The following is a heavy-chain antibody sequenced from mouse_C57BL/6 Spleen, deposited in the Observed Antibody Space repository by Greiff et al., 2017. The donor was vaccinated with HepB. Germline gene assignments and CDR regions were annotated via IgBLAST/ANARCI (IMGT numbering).Heavy chain of an antibody. J-gene: IGHJ2*01. V-gene: IGHV14-4*01. D-gene: IGHD1-1*01. CDR2: IDPENGDT. Sequence: VQLKQSGAELVRPGASVKLSCTASGFNIKDDYMHWVKQRPEQGLEWIGWIDPENGDTEYASKFQGKATITADTSSNTAYMQLSSLTSEDTAVYYCTTSPFITTVVALDYWGQGTTLTVSS. CDR3: TTSPFITTVVALDY. CDR1: GFNIKDDY.